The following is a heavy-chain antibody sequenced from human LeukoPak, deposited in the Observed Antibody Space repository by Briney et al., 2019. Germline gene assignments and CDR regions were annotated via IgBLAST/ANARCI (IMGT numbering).Heavy chain of an antibody. D-gene: IGHD3-10*01. CDR2: ISSSGSTI. Sequence: PGGSLRLSCAASLFMFSNYEMNWVRQAPGKGLEGVSYISSSGSTIYYADSVKGRFTISRDNAKNSLYLHMNSLRAEDTAVYYCARDSPFGPGDYYYYMDVWGKGTTVTVSS. J-gene: IGHJ6*03. CDR1: LFMFSNYE. V-gene: IGHV3-48*03. CDR3: ARDSPFGPGDYYYYMDV.